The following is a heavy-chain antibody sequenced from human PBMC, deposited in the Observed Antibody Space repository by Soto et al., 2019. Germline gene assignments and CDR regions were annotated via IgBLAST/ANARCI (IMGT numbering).Heavy chain of an antibody. Sequence: QVQLQQWGAGLLKPSETLSLTCAVYGGSFSGYYWSWIRQPPGQGLEWIGEINHSGSTNYNPSLKSRVTISVDTSKNQFSLKLSSVTAADTAVYYCARGSGYDAGEYFDYWGQGTLVTVSS. CDR1: GGSFSGYY. J-gene: IGHJ4*02. V-gene: IGHV4-34*01. D-gene: IGHD5-12*01. CDR2: INHSGST. CDR3: ARGSGYDAGEYFDY.